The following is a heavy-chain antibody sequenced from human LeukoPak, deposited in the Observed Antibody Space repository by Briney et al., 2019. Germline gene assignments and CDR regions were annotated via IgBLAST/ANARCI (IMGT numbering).Heavy chain of an antibody. Sequence: GESLQISCKGSGYRFTSYWVGGVRQLPGKGLEGMGIIYPGDSDTRYSPSFQGQVTISADKSISTAYLQWSSLKASDTAMYYCARQAAVAGGLYYGMDVWGQGTTVTVSS. V-gene: IGHV5-51*01. CDR1: GYRFTSYW. CDR2: IYPGDSDT. CDR3: ARQAAVAGGLYYGMDV. D-gene: IGHD6-19*01. J-gene: IGHJ6*02.